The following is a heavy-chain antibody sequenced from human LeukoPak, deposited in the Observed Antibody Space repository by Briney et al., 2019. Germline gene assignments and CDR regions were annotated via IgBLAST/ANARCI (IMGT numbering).Heavy chain of an antibody. Sequence: SETLSLTCTVSGGSISSYYWIWIRPPPGKGLEWIGYIYTSGSTNYNPSLKSRVTISVDTSKNQFSLKLSSVTAADTAVYYCVHGSGSYSGWFDPWGQGTLVTVSS. CDR2: IYTSGST. CDR1: GGSISSYY. CDR3: VHGSGSYSGWFDP. J-gene: IGHJ5*02. V-gene: IGHV4-4*09. D-gene: IGHD1-26*01.